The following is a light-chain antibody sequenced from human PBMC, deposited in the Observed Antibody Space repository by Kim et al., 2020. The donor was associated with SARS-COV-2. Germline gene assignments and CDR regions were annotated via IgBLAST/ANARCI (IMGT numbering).Light chain of an antibody. V-gene: IGLV1-51*01. CDR1: SSNIGNNY. CDR3: GTWDSSLSTYV. Sequence: GQKVTISCSGSSSNIGNNYVSWYQQLPGTAPKLLIYDNNKRPSGIPDRFSGSKSGTSATLGITGLQTGDEADYYCGTWDSSLSTYVFGTGTKVTVL. J-gene: IGLJ1*01. CDR2: DNN.